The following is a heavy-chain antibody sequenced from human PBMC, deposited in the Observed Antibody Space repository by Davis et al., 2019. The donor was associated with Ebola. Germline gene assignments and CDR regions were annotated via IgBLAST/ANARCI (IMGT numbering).Heavy chain of an antibody. D-gene: IGHD5-24*01. CDR1: GGSVSSGSYY. CDR2: IYYSGST. V-gene: IGHV4-61*01. J-gene: IGHJ4*02. Sequence: GSLRLSCTVSGGSVSSGSYYWSWIRQPPGKGLEWIGYIYYSGSTNYNPSLKSRVTISVDTSKNQFSLKLSSVTAADTAVYYCAREMGGSVDYWGQGTLVTVSS. CDR3: AREMGGSVDY.